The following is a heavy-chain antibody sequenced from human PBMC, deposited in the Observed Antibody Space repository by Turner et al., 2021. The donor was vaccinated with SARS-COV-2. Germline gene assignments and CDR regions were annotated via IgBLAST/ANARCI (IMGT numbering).Heavy chain of an antibody. CDR2: ISSSGSTI. J-gene: IGHJ5*02. V-gene: IGHV3-48*03. Sequence: EVQLVESGGGLVQPGGSLRLSCAASGFTLSRYEMNWVRQAPGKGLEWVSYISSSGSTIYYADSVKCRFTISRDNAKNSLYLQMNSLRAEVTAVYYCASQIHGGYYSIWFDPWGQGTLVTVSS. CDR3: ASQIHGGYYSIWFDP. CDR1: GFTLSRYE. D-gene: IGHD3-22*01.